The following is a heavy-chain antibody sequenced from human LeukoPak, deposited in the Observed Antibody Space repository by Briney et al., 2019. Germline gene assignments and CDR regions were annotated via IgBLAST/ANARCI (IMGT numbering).Heavy chain of an antibody. D-gene: IGHD3-10*01. Sequence: SETLSLTCAVYGGSFSGYYWSWIRQPPGKGLEWIGEINHSGSTNYNPSLKSRVTISVDTSKNQFSLKLSSVTAADTAVYYCAQWGGSGSYYKLDYYYGMDVWGQGTTVTVSS. CDR2: INHSGST. J-gene: IGHJ6*02. V-gene: IGHV4-34*01. CDR3: AQWGGSGSYYKLDYYYGMDV. CDR1: GGSFSGYY.